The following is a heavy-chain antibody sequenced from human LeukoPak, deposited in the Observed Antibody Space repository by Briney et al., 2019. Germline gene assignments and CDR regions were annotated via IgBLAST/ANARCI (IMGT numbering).Heavy chain of an antibody. D-gene: IGHD3-10*01. V-gene: IGHV1-2*02. J-gene: IGHJ5*02. Sequence: GASVKVSCKASGYSFTDYYMHWVRQAPGQGLEWMGWINPNSGGTNYAQKFQGRVTMTRDTSISTAYMDLSRLRSGDTAVYYCARDSLPGEDGSGTIDPWGQGTLVTVSS. CDR1: GYSFTDYY. CDR3: ARDSLPGEDGSGTIDP. CDR2: INPNSGGT.